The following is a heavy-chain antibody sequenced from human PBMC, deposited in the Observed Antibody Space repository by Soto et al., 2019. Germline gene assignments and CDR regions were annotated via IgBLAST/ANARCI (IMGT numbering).Heavy chain of an antibody. CDR1: GFTFRSYA. D-gene: IGHD6-6*01. CDR2: ISGSGGST. CDR3: AKDGYSTSSFVDY. J-gene: IGHJ4*02. V-gene: IGHV3-23*01. Sequence: EVQLLESGGGLVQPGGSLRLSCAASGFTFRSYAMRWVRQAPGKGLEWVSSISGSGGSTYYADSVKGRFTISRDKSKNTLYLQMNSLRAEDTAVYYCAKDGYSTSSFVDYWGQGTLVTVSS.